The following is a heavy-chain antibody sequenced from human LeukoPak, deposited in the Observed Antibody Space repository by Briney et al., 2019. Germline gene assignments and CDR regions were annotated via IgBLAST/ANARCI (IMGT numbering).Heavy chain of an antibody. CDR3: ARGQGSSGYYYSLDY. CDR2: MNPNSGNT. J-gene: IGHJ4*02. V-gene: IGHV1-8*01. D-gene: IGHD3-22*01. Sequence: GASVKVSCKASGYTFTSYDINWVRQPTGQGLEWMGWMNPNSGNTGYAQKFQGRVTMTRNTSISTAYMELSSLRSEDTAVYYCARGQGSSGYYYSLDYWGQGTLVTVSS. CDR1: GYTFTSYD.